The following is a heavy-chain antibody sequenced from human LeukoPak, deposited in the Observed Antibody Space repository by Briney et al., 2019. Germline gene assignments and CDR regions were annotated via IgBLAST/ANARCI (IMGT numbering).Heavy chain of an antibody. Sequence: GGSLRLSCAASGFTVSSNYMSWVRQAPGKGLEWVSVIYSGGNTYYADSMQGRFTMSRENPKNTLYLQMNSLRAEDTAVYYCARAHDRGYYYGFDYWGQGTLVTVSS. J-gene: IGHJ4*02. CDR1: GFTVSSNY. V-gene: IGHV3-66*01. CDR3: ARAHDRGYYYGFDY. D-gene: IGHD3-22*01. CDR2: IYSGGNT.